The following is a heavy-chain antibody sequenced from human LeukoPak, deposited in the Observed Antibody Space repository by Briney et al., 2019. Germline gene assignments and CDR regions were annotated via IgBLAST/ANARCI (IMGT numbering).Heavy chain of an antibody. CDR2: ISSSSSHI. CDR3: GRVVGGIYYTFFDY. CDR1: GFTFNNYN. D-gene: IGHD3-10*01. V-gene: IGHV3-21*01. J-gene: IGHJ4*02. Sequence: GGSLRLSCAASGFTFNNYNMSWVRQAPGKGLEWVSSISSSSSHIYYADSVKGRFTISRDNAKNSLYLQMNSLRAEDTAVYYCGRVVGGIYYTFFDYGGRGTRVTVSS.